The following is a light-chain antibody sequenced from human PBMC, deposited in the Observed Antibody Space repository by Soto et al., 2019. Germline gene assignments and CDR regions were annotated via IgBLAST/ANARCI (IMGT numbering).Light chain of an antibody. V-gene: IGKV3-15*01. Sequence: EIFMTQSPATLPVSRWEVATLSSRASQSVRTKLAWYHQKAGQAPRLLVYGASTRASGVSDRFSGSGSGTEYTLTISRLQSEDFAVYYCQQYDTWPSITFGQGTRLEIK. CDR1: QSVRTK. J-gene: IGKJ5*01. CDR2: GAS. CDR3: QQYDTWPSIT.